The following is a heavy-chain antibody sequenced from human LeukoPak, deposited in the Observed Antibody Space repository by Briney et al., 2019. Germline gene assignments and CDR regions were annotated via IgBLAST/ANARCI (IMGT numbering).Heavy chain of an antibody. V-gene: IGHV1-2*02. D-gene: IGHD3-10*01. J-gene: IGHJ2*01. CDR1: GYTFTGYY. Sequence: ASVKVSCKASGYTFTGYYMHWVRQAPGQGLEWMGWINPNSGGTNYAQKFQGRVTMTRDTSISTAYMELSRLRSDDTAVYYCARDFITMRIRYFDLWGRGTLVTVSS. CDR3: ARDFITMRIRYFDL. CDR2: INPNSGGT.